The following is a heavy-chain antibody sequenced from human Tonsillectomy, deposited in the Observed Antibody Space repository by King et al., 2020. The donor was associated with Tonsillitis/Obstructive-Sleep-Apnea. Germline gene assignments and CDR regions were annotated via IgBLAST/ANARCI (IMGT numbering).Heavy chain of an antibody. CDR1: GFSLSNARMG. J-gene: IGHJ3*02. Sequence: HVTLKESGPVLVKPTETLTLTCTVSGFSLSNARMGVSWIRQPPGKALEWLAHIFSNDEKSYSTSLKSRVTISKDTSKSQVVLTMPNMDPVDTATYYCARSLPEVYDAFDIWGQGTMVTVSS. D-gene: IGHD1-14*01. CDR2: IFSNDEK. CDR3: ARSLPEVYDAFDI. V-gene: IGHV2-26*01.